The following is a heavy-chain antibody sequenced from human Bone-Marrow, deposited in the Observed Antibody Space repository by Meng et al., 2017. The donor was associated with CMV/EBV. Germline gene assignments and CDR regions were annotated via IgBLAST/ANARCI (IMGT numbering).Heavy chain of an antibody. CDR2: INHGARS. CDR1: GGLFNDYQ. Sequence: SETLSLTCAVYGGLFNDYQWSWIRQPPGKGLEWIGEINHGARSKYNPSLKSRVTISIDTSKKQVSLKLISLTAADTAVYYCARDKSAGIAVAAFDYWGQGTLVTVSS. CDR3: ARDKSAGIAVAAFDY. V-gene: IGHV4-34*01. D-gene: IGHD6-19*01. J-gene: IGHJ4*02.